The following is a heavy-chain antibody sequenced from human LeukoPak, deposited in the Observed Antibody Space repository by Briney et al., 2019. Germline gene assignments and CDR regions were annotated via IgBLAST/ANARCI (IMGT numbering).Heavy chain of an antibody. Sequence: SETLSLTCAVYGGSFRGYYWSWIRQSPGKGLEWIGEVNPSGSTNYNPSLKSRVTISVDTSKNQFSLKLTSVTAADTAVYYCARGLYCTTSDCYKDYWGQGTLVT. CDR3: ARGLYCTTSDCYKDY. D-gene: IGHD2-2*02. V-gene: IGHV4-34*01. CDR2: VNPSGST. J-gene: IGHJ4*02. CDR1: GGSFRGYY.